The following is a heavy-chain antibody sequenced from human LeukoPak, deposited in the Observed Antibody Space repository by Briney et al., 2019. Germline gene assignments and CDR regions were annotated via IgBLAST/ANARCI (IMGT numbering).Heavy chain of an antibody. D-gene: IGHD3-22*01. CDR2: IYPGDSDT. V-gene: IGHV5-51*01. J-gene: IGHJ5*02. CDR1: GYSFTSYW. Sequence: GESLKISCKGSGYSFTSYWNGWVRQMPGKGLEWMGIIYPGDSDTRYSPSFQGQVTISADKSISTAYLQWSSLKASDTAMYYCARNYYDSSGYYLNWFDPWGQGTLVTVSS. CDR3: ARNYYDSSGYYLNWFDP.